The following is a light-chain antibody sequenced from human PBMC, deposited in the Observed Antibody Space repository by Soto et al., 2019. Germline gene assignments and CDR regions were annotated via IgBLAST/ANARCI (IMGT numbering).Light chain of an antibody. V-gene: IGLV1-51*02. Sequence: QSVLTQPPSVSAAPGQKVTISCSGTSSNIGANYVSWYQQFPGTPPTLLIYETSQRPSGIPDRFSASKSGTSGTLDITGLQTGDEADYFCATWDSSLRVVVFGGRTKLTVL. CDR3: ATWDSSLRVVV. J-gene: IGLJ2*01. CDR1: SSNIGANY. CDR2: ETS.